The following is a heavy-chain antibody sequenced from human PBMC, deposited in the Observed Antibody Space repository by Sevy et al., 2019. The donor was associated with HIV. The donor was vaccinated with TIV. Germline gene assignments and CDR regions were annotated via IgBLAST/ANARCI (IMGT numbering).Heavy chain of an antibody. D-gene: IGHD6-13*01. CDR2: ISGSGGST. CDR1: GFTFSNYA. J-gene: IGHJ5*02. V-gene: IGHV3-23*01. CDR3: AKDGGIAAAGIWGWFDP. Sequence: GGSLRLSCAASGFTFSNYAMSWVRQAPGKGLEWVSAISGSGGSTYYADSVKGRFTISRDNSKNTLYLQMNSLRAEDTAVYYCAKDGGIAAAGIWGWFDPWGQGTLVTVSS.